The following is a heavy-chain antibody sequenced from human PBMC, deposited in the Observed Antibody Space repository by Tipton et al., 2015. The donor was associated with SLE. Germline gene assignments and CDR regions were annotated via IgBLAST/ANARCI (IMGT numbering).Heavy chain of an antibody. CDR3: ARAEGGDHFDY. D-gene: IGHD2-21*02. CDR2: ISYDGSNK. V-gene: IGHV3-30-3*01. Sequence: SLRLSCAASGFTFSSYAMHWVRQAPGKGLEWVAVISYDGSNKYYADSVKGRFTISRDNSKNTLYLQMNSLGAEDTAVYYCARAEGGDHFDYWGQGTLVTVSS. CDR1: GFTFSSYA. J-gene: IGHJ4*02.